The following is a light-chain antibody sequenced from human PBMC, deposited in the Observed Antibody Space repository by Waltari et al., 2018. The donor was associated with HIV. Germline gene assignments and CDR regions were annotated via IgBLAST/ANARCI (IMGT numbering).Light chain of an antibody. J-gene: IGKJ5*01. CDR3: QQRSNWIT. CDR1: QSVRNY. Sequence: ENVLTQSPATLYLSPGERATLSCRPSQSVRNYLAWFQQKPGQPPRLLIYDASNRATGVPDRFSGSGSGTDFTLTISNLEPEDFAVYYCQQRSNWITFGQGTRLEIK. V-gene: IGKV3-11*01. CDR2: DAS.